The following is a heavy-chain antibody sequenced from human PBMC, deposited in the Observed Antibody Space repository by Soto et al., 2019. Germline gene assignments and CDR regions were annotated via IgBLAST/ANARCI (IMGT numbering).Heavy chain of an antibody. V-gene: IGHV5-51*01. CDR2: IYPDDSDT. J-gene: IGHJ6*02. D-gene: IGHD6-19*01. CDR3: ARPRIAVAGTRQKYYYYYGMDV. Sequence: PGESLKISCEGSGYTFSTSWLAWVRQMPGKGLEWMGIIYPDDSDTRYSPSFQGQVTISADKSISTAYLQWSSLKASDTAMYYCARPRIAVAGTRQKYYYYYGMDVWGQGTTVTVSS. CDR1: GYTFSTSW.